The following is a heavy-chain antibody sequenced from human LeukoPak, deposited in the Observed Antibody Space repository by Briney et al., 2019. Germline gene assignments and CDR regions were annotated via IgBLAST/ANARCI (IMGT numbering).Heavy chain of an antibody. J-gene: IGHJ5*02. D-gene: IGHD3-3*01. CDR2: IYTSGST. CDR1: GGSISSYY. CDR3: ARTITIFGVVIVGWFDP. Sequence: PSETLSLTCTVSGGSISSYYWSWIRQPPGKGLEWIGHIYTSGSTNYNPSLKSRVTISVDTSKNQFSLKLSSVTAADTAVYYCARTITIFGVVIVGWFDPWGQGTLVTVSS. V-gene: IGHV4-4*09.